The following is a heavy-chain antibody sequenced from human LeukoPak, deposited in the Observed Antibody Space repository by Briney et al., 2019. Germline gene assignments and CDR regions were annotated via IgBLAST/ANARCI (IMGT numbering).Heavy chain of an antibody. CDR2: ISVYNGIT. D-gene: IGHD3-9*01. CDR1: GYTFTNSG. J-gene: IGHJ5*02. Sequence: GASVKVSCKASGYTFTNSGISWVRQAPGQGLEWMGWISVYNGITNYAQKLQGRVTMTRDMSTSTVYMELSSLRSEDTAVYYCARASRIGSSQYFDWFDPWGQGTLVTVSS. CDR3: ARASRIGSSQYFDWFDP. V-gene: IGHV1-18*01.